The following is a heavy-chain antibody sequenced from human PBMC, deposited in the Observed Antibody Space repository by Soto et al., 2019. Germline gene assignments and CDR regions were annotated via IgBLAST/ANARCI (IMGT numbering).Heavy chain of an antibody. CDR2: IYHSGST. CDR1: GGSISSSNW. V-gene: IGHV4-4*02. J-gene: IGHJ6*02. CDR3: ARGSDDSSGYYYDYYYYGMDV. Sequence: QVQLQESGPGLVKPSGTLSLTCAVSGGSISSSNWWSWVRQPPGKGLEWIGEIYHSGSTNYNPSLKSRVTISVDKSKKQFSLKLSSVTAADTAVYYCARGSDDSSGYYYDYYYYGMDVWGQGTTVTVSS. D-gene: IGHD3-22*01.